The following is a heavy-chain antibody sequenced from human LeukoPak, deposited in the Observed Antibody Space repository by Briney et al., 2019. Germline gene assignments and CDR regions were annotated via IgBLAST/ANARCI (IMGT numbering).Heavy chain of an antibody. D-gene: IGHD2-21*02. CDR2: INSDGSST. Sequence: RGSLRVSCVAPGFTFSSSSMYGGRQAPGKGLVWVSRINSDGSSTSYADSVKGRFTISRDNAKNTLYLQMNSLRAEDTAVYYCARGVGGDCNSGFFCSVWGQGTLVTVSS. V-gene: IGHV3-74*01. CDR1: GFTFSSSS. J-gene: IGHJ4*02. CDR3: ARGVGGDCNSGFFCSV.